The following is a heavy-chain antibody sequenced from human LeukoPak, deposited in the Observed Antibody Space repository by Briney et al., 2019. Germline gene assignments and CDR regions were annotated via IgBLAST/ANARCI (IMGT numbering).Heavy chain of an antibody. J-gene: IGHJ4*02. Sequence: GGSLRLSCSASGFTFSSYAMHWVRQAPGKGLEYVSALSSNGGSTYYADSVKGRFTISRDNSKNTLYLQMSSLRAEDTAVCYCVKRGSDYWGQGTLVTVSS. D-gene: IGHD3-10*01. V-gene: IGHV3-64D*06. CDR2: LSSNGGST. CDR3: VKRGSDY. CDR1: GFTFSSYA.